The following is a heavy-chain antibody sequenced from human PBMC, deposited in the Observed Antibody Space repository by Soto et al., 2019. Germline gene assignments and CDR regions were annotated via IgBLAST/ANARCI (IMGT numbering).Heavy chain of an antibody. J-gene: IGHJ3*02. V-gene: IGHV4-31*03. CDR1: GGSVSSGAYC. Sequence: PSETLSLTCTVSGGSVSSGAYCWTWIRQRPGKGLEWIGYIYYSGSTYYSPSLKSRLSISLDTSKNQFSLRLSSMTAADTAMYYCARARLRAVYAFDIWGQGTMVTVSS. CDR3: ARARLRAVYAFDI. D-gene: IGHD5-12*01. CDR2: IYYSGST.